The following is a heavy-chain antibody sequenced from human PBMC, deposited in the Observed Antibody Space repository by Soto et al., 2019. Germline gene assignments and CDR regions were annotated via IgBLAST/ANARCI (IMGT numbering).Heavy chain of an antibody. CDR1: GFTFSTYG. Sequence: PGGSLRLSCAASGFTFSTYGMHWVRQAPGKGLEWVALISYDGNNKYYTDSVKGRFTISRDNSQNTLYLQMSSLRPEDTALYYCAKDLGCSSASCRNNWFDPWGQGTLVTVSS. CDR3: AKDLGCSSASCRNNWFDP. D-gene: IGHD2-2*01. V-gene: IGHV3-30*18. J-gene: IGHJ5*02. CDR2: ISYDGNNK.